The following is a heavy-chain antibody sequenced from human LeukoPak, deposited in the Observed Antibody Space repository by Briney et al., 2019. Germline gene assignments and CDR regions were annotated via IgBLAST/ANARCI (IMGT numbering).Heavy chain of an antibody. CDR2: IYTSGST. CDR1: GGSISSYY. Sequence: SETLSLTCTVSGGSISSYYWSWIRQPAGKGLEWIGRIYTSGSTNYNPSLKSRVTMSVDTSKNQFSLKLSSVTAVDTAVYYCARSFVVVPAATITYGMDVWGQGTTVTVSS. V-gene: IGHV4-4*07. J-gene: IGHJ6*02. CDR3: ARSFVVVPAATITYGMDV. D-gene: IGHD2-2*01.